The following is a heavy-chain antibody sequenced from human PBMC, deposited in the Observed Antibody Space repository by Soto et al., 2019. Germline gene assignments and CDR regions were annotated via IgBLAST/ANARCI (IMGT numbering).Heavy chain of an antibody. CDR1: GGSISGSSYY. CDR3: ARQWYY. Sequence: SETLSLTCSVSGGSISGSSYYWGWIRQSPGKGLEWIGSIHYSGSTYYSPSLKSRVTISVDTSKNQSSLKLSSLTAADTAVYYCARQWYYWGQGILVT. J-gene: IGHJ4*02. CDR2: IHYSGST. V-gene: IGHV4-39*01. D-gene: IGHD2-15*01.